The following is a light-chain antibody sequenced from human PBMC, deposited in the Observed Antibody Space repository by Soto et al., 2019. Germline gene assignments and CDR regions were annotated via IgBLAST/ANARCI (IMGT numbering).Light chain of an antibody. CDR2: GAS. J-gene: IGKJ3*01. V-gene: IGKV1-33*01. CDR1: QDIKNS. Sequence: DIQMTQSPSSLSASVGDRVTITCQASQDIKNSLNWYQQKPGKAPKLLIYGASNLETGVPSRYRGSGSGTDLTFTIISLQPEDIATYYCQKFDDFPPFTFGPGTRVDIK. CDR3: QKFDDFPPFT.